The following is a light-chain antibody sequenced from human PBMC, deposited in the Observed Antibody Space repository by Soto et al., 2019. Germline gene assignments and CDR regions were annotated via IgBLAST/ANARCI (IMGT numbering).Light chain of an antibody. CDR2: EVS. CDR1: SSDVGGSNY. J-gene: IGLJ1*01. CDR3: SSYTSSSTLYV. Sequence: QLVLTQPASVSGSPGQSITISCTGTSSDVGGSNYVSWYQHHPGKAPKLMIYEVSNRPSGVSNRFSGSKSGNTASLTISGLQAEDEADYYCSSYTSSSTLYVFGTGTKLTV. V-gene: IGLV2-14*01.